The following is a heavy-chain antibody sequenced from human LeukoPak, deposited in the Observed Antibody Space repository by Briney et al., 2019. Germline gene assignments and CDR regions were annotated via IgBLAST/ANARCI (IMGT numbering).Heavy chain of an antibody. CDR3: AREGRKGYGDFFDY. D-gene: IGHD4-17*01. V-gene: IGHV3-7*01. Sequence: PGGSLRLSCAASGFTFSSYWMSWVRQAPGKGLEWVANIKQDGSEKYYVDSVKGRFTISRDNAKNSLYLQMNSLRAEDTAVYHCAREGRKGYGDFFDYWGQGTLVTVSS. CDR2: IKQDGSEK. J-gene: IGHJ4*02. CDR1: GFTFSSYW.